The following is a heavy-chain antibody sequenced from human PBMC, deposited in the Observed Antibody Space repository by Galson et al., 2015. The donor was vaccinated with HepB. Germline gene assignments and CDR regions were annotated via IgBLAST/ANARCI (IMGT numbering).Heavy chain of an antibody. J-gene: IGHJ5*02. D-gene: IGHD3-3*01. Sequence: SVKVSCKASEGTLGNHAVSWVRQAPGQGLERVGGIVPLSGATNYAQKFQGRVTITADESTGTVYMELRRLRSEDTAVYYCARAGITIMGVADLLRERWFDPWGQGTLVTVSS. CDR3: ARAGITIMGVADLLRERWFDP. V-gene: IGHV1-69*13. CDR1: EGTLGNHA. CDR2: IVPLSGAT.